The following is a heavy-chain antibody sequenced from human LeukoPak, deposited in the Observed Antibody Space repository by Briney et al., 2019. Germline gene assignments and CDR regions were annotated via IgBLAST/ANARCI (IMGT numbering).Heavy chain of an antibody. CDR3: AKVPTSYYFDY. J-gene: IGHJ4*02. CDR1: GFTFSSYA. Sequence: GGSLRLSCAASGFTFSSYAMSWVRQTPGKGLEWVSAISGSGGNTYYADSVKGRFTTSRDNSKNTVYLQMNSLRAEDTAVYYCAKVPTSYYFDYWGQGTLVTVSS. V-gene: IGHV3-23*01. CDR2: ISGSGGNT.